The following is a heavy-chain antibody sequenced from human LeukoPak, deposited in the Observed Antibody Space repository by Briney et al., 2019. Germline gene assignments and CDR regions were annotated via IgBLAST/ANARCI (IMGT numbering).Heavy chain of an antibody. CDR3: ARDHFGSLDS. J-gene: IGHJ4*02. CDR2: DYCGGNT. D-gene: IGHD3-10*01. Sequence: SETLSLTCTVSGFSVTTDSYCWGWIRQPPGKGLEWIGYDYCGGNTNYDPSFKRRVTISVDTSKTQFSLTLTSVTAADTAVYFCARDHFGSLDSWGQGILVTVSS. V-gene: IGHV4-61*01. CDR1: GFSVTTDSYC.